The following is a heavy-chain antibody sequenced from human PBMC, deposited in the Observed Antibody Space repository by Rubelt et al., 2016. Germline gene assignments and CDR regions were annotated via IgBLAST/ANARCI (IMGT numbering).Heavy chain of an antibody. CDR2: ISAYNGNT. V-gene: IGHV1-18*01. Sequence: VRQAPGQGLEWMGWISAYNGNTNYAQELQGRVTMTTDTSTSTAYMELRSLRSDDTAVYYCASISHRYDSSGYADAFDIWGQGTMVTVSS. CDR3: ASISHRYDSSGYADAFDI. J-gene: IGHJ3*02. D-gene: IGHD3-22*01.